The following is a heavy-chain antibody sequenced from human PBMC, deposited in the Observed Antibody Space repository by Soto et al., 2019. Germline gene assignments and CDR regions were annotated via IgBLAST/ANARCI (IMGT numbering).Heavy chain of an antibody. Sequence: GGSLRLSCAASGFTFSSYGMHWVRQAPGKGLEWVAVIWYDGSNKYYADSVKGRFTISRDNSKNTLYLQMNSLRAEDTAVYYCARDLEVGMDGEIVVVTAIPDYYYGMDVWGQGTTVTVSS. V-gene: IGHV3-33*01. CDR2: IWYDGSNK. D-gene: IGHD2-21*02. CDR3: ARDLEVGMDGEIVVVTAIPDYYYGMDV. J-gene: IGHJ6*02. CDR1: GFTFSSYG.